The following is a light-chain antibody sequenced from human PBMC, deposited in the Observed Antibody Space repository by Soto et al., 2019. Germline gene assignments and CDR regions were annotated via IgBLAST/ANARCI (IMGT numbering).Light chain of an antibody. CDR1: SSDVGGYNY. CDR2: DVT. Sequence: QSALTQPASVSGSPGQSITISCTGTSSDVGGYNYVSWYQQHPGKAPKLMIYDVTDRPSGVSNRFSGSKSGNTASLTIAGRLAEDGADYYGSSYTSSSSLVVFGGGTKRSVL. CDR3: SSYTSSSSLVV. V-gene: IGLV2-14*01. J-gene: IGLJ2*01.